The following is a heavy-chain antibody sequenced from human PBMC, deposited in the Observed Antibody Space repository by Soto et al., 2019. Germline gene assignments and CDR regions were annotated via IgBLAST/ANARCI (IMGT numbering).Heavy chain of an antibody. V-gene: IGHV3-48*02. CDR1: GFTFSSYT. Sequence: GGSLRLSCATSGFTFSSYTMNWVRQAPGKGLEWVSYISSTGKTTYYADSVKRRFTISGDNAKNSLYLQMNSLRDEDTAVYYCAREFHYYDSSAIPPYWGQGTLVTVSS. J-gene: IGHJ4*02. CDR3: AREFHYYDSSAIPPY. CDR2: ISSTGKTT. D-gene: IGHD3-22*01.